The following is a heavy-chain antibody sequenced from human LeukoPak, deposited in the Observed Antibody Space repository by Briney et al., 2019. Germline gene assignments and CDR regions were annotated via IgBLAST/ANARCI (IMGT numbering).Heavy chain of an antibody. V-gene: IGHV3-11*01. J-gene: IGHJ4*02. CDR2: ISSSGSTI. CDR3: ARVKRSSGLYHYFDY. Sequence: GGSLRLSCAASGVTFSDYYMSWIRQAPGKGLEWVSYISSSGSTIYYAASVKGRFTISRDNAKNSLYLQMNSLRAEDRAVYYWARVKRSSGLYHYFDYWGQGTLVTVSS. CDR1: GVTFSDYY. D-gene: IGHD6-19*01.